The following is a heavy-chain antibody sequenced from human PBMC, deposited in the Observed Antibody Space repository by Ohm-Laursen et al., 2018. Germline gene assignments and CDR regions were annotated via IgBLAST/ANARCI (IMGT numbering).Heavy chain of an antibody. J-gene: IGHJ5*01. CDR1: GLTFDDYA. D-gene: IGHD3-10*01. CDR2: TSGSGGFT. CDR3: AKAGGWSYSYELDS. V-gene: IGHV3-23*01. Sequence: SLRLSCAASGLTFDDYAMHWVRQAPGKGLEWVPATSGSGGFTYYADSVKGRFTISRDNSKNTLYLQMNSLRAEDTAVYHCAKAGGWSYSYELDSWGQGALVTVSS.